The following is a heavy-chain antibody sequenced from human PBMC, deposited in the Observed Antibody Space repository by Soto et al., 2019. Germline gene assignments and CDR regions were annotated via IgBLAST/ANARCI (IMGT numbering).Heavy chain of an antibody. J-gene: IGHJ4*02. V-gene: IGHV4-4*02. CDR3: ARDQGYCDDGNCCVFGS. Sequence: PSETLSLTCAVSGGSISSSNWWSWVRQPPGKGLEWIGEIYYSGTTKYNPSLKSRVTISVDRSKNQFSLKLYSVTAADTAVYYCARDQGYCDDGNCCVFGSWGQGAPVTVSS. CDR1: GGSISSSNW. CDR2: IYYSGTT. D-gene: IGHD2-15*01.